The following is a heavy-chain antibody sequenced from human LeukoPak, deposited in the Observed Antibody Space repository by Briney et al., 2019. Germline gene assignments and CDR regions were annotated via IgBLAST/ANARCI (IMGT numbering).Heavy chain of an antibody. D-gene: IGHD3-9*01. CDR1: GYTFTSYG. J-gene: IGHJ3*02. CDR2: ISAYNGNT. V-gene: IGHV1-18*01. Sequence: GASVKVSCKASGYTFTSYGISWVRQAPGQGLEWMGWISAYNGNTNYAQKLQGRVTMTTDTSTSTAYMELRSLRSDDTAVYYCARDLGYFDWLLHAFDIWGQGTMVNVSS. CDR3: ARDLGYFDWLLHAFDI.